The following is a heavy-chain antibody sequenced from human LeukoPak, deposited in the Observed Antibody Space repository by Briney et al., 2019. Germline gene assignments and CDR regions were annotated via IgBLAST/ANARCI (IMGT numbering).Heavy chain of an antibody. Sequence: GGSLRLSCAASGLSLNSYAIHWVRQAPGKGLEWVTAISYDGSNKHYADSVRGRFTISRDNSKNTLYLQMNSLRAEDTAVYYCARDLDQLLIDYWGQGTLVTVSS. V-gene: IGHV3-30*03. CDR1: GLSLNSYA. J-gene: IGHJ4*02. CDR2: ISYDGSNK. D-gene: IGHD2-2*01. CDR3: ARDLDQLLIDY.